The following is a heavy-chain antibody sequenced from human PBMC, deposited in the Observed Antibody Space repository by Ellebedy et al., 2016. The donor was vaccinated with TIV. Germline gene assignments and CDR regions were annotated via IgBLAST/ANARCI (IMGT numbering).Heavy chain of an antibody. Sequence: GGSLRLSCAASGFTFSNYDFHWVRQPTGKGLEWVSAIGTGFDTYYPDSVKGRFTIFRENAKNSLYLHMHSLTAGDTAVYYCVRETLDGSDYGTGWYFDLWGRGTLVTVSS. D-gene: IGHD5-12*01. V-gene: IGHV3-13*01. CDR2: IGTGFDT. CDR3: VRETLDGSDYGTGWYFDL. J-gene: IGHJ2*01. CDR1: GFTFSNYD.